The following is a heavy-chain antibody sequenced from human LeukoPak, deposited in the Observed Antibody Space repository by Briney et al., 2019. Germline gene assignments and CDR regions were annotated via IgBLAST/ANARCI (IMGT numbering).Heavy chain of an antibody. Sequence: VSVKVSCKATSRISWVRQAPGQGLEWMGWIGTYGGDTYYAQKFQGRITVTTDTSTSTVYMELRNLRSDDTAVYYCARDLWNFYDDSGYNSDFDSWSQGTLVTVSS. J-gene: IGHJ5*01. V-gene: IGHV1-18*01. CDR1: TSR. CDR3: ARDLWNFYDDSGYNSDFDS. D-gene: IGHD3-22*01. CDR2: IGTYGGDT.